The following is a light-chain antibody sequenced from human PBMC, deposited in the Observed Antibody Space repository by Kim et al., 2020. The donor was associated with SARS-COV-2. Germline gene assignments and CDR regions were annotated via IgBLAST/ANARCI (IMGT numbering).Light chain of an antibody. V-gene: IGLV3-1*01. Sequence: SYELTQPPSVSVSPGQTVSITCSGDKLGDKYACWYQQKPGQSPVLLIYQDSKRPSGIPERFSGSNSGNTATLTISGTQAMDEADYYCQAWDSSTVVFGGG. CDR3: QAWDSSTVV. CDR2: QDS. CDR1: KLGDKY. J-gene: IGLJ2*01.